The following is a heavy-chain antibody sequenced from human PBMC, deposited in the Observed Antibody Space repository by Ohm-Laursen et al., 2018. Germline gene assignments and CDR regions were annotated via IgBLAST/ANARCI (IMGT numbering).Heavy chain of an antibody. V-gene: IGHV4-59*08. CDR3: ARQDYYNSGFDY. CDR2: IYNSGST. Sequence: PGTLSLTCSVSGASIRSYYWNWIRQPPGKGLEWIGYIYNSGSTNYNPSLKSRFTISVNTPKSEFSLKLSSVTAADTAVYYCARQDYYNSGFDYWGQGTLVTVSS. D-gene: IGHD3-10*01. CDR1: GASIRSYY. J-gene: IGHJ4*02.